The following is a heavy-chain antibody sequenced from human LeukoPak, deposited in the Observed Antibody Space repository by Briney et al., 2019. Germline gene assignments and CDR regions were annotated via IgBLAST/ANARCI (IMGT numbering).Heavy chain of an antibody. V-gene: IGHV4-34*01. J-gene: IGHJ4*02. Sequence: SETLSLTCAVYGGSFSGYYWSWIRQPPGKGLEWIGEINHSGSTNYNPSLKSRVTISVETPKNQFSMKLGSVTAADTAVYYCARAPVIDSGYDYWGQGTLVTVSS. CDR2: INHSGST. CDR1: GGSFSGYY. D-gene: IGHD5-12*01. CDR3: ARAPVIDSGYDY.